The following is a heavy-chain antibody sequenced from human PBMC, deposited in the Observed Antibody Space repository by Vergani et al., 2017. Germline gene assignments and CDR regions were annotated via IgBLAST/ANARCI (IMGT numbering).Heavy chain of an antibody. D-gene: IGHD4-23*01. CDR3: ARCGGNSPYYYYMDV. CDR1: GYTFTSYD. J-gene: IGHJ6*03. CDR2: MNPNSGNT. V-gene: IGHV1-8*01. Sequence: QVQLVQSGAEVKTPGASVKVSCKASGYTFTSYDINWVRQATGQGLEWMGWMNPNSGNTGYAQKFQGRVTITADESTSTAYMELSSLRSEDTAVYYCARCGGNSPYYYYMDVWGKGTTVTVSS.